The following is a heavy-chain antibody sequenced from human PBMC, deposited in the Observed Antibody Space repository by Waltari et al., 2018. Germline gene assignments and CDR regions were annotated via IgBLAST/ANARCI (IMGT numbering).Heavy chain of an antibody. CDR1: GGSFSGYY. Sequence: QVQLQQWGAGLLKPSETLSPPCAVYGGSFSGYYWSWIRQPPGKGLEWIGEINHSGSTNYNPSLKSRVTISVDTSKNQFSLKLSSVTAADTAVYYCARGRIYYYYYMDVWGKGTTVTVSS. J-gene: IGHJ6*03. CDR2: INHSGST. CDR3: ARGRIYYYYYMDV. V-gene: IGHV4-34*01.